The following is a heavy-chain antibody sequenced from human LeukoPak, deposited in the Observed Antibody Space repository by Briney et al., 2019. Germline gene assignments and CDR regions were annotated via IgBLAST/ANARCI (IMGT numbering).Heavy chain of an antibody. D-gene: IGHD2-2*01. CDR2: INRNGGST. CDR3: ARYVVVPARGPMDV. V-gene: IGHV3-20*04. CDR1: GFTFDDYG. Sequence: PGGSLRLSCAASGFTFDDYGMSWVRQAPGKGLEWVSGINRNGGSTGYADSVKGRFTISRDNAKNSLYLQMNSLRAEDTALYYCARYVVVPARGPMDVWGKGTTVTVSS. J-gene: IGHJ6*03.